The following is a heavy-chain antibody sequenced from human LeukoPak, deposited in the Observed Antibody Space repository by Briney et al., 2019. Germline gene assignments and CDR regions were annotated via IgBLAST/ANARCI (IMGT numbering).Heavy chain of an antibody. Sequence: ASVKVSCKASGYTFTSYDINWVRQATGQGLEWMGWMNPNSGNTGYAQKFQGRVTMTRNTSISTACMELSSLRSEDTAVYYCARGRDGAVLRNFDWFYWGQGTLVTVSS. D-gene: IGHD3-9*01. J-gene: IGHJ4*02. V-gene: IGHV1-8*01. CDR3: ARGRDGAVLRNFDWFY. CDR1: GYTFTSYD. CDR2: MNPNSGNT.